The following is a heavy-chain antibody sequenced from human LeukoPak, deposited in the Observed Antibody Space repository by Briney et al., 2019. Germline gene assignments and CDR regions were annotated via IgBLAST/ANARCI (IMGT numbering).Heavy chain of an antibody. V-gene: IGHV4-34*01. Sequence: SETLSLTCTVSGGSISSYYWSWIRQPPGKGLEWIGEINHSGSTNYNPSLKSRVTISVDTSKNQFSLKLSSVTAADTAVYYCARGRYYGSGSYQHYYYYYMDVWGQGTMVTVSS. CDR2: INHSGST. D-gene: IGHD3-10*01. J-gene: IGHJ6*03. CDR1: GGSISSYY. CDR3: ARGRYYGSGSYQHYYYYYMDV.